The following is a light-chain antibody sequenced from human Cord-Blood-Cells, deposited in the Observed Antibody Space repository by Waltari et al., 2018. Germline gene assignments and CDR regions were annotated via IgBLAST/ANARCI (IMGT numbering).Light chain of an antibody. CDR1: QSISSN. Sequence: DIQMTQSPSSLSASVGHRVPIPCRASQSISSNLNWYQQKPGKAPKLLIYAASSLQSGGPSRFSGSGSGTDVTLTVSSRQPEDFATYYCQQSYSTPRTFGGGTKVEIK. J-gene: IGKJ4*01. V-gene: IGKV1-39*01. CDR2: AAS. CDR3: QQSYSTPRT.